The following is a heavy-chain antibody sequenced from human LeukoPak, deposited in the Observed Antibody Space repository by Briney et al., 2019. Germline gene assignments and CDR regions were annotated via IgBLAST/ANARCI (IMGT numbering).Heavy chain of an antibody. V-gene: IGHV1-58*02. CDR2: IFVASGNT. J-gene: IGHJ4*02. D-gene: IGHD5-24*01. CDR3: AAAPIEMQQRGFDY. CDR1: GFTFTNSA. Sequence: TSVRVSCKASGFTFTNSAMQWGRQARGQRLEWVGWIFVASGNTKYAQKFQERVTITRDMTTSTAYMKLSSLRPEDTAVYYCAAAPIEMQQRGFDYWGQGALVTVSS.